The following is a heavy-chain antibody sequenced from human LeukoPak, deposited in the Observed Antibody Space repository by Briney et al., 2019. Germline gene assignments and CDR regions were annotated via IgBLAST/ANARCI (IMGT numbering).Heavy chain of an antibody. V-gene: IGHV4-30-2*01. Sequence: PSETLSLTCTVSGGSISSRGYYWSWIRQPPGKGLEWIGYIYHSGSTYYNPSLKSRVTISVDRSKNQFSLKLSSVTAADTAVYYCASNPRGQAYFDIWGQGTMVTVSS. D-gene: IGHD3-16*01. CDR3: ASNPRGQAYFDI. J-gene: IGHJ3*02. CDR1: GGSISSRGYY. CDR2: IYHSGST.